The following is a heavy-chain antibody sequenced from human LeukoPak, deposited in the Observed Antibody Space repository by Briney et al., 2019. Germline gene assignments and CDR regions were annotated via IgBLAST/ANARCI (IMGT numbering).Heavy chain of an antibody. CDR1: GFTFSSYS. CDR2: ISSSSSYI. D-gene: IGHD2-2*02. J-gene: IGHJ3*02. V-gene: IGHV3-21*01. Sequence: GGSLRLSCAASGFTFSSYSMNWVRQAPGKGLEWVSSISSSSSYIYYADSVKGRFTISRDSAKNSLYLQMNSLRAEDTAVYYCARDTLSSIVVVPAAIPGSFDIWGQGTMVTVSS. CDR3: ARDTLSSIVVVPAAIPGSFDI.